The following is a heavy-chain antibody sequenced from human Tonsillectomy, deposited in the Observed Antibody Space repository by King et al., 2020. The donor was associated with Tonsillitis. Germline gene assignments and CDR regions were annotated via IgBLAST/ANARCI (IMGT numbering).Heavy chain of an antibody. Sequence: VQLVESGGGFVQPGGSLRLSCAASGFTFSSYLMHWVRQALGKGLVLVSRINSAGSRTRYADSVKGRFTISRDNAKNTLYLQMNSLRAEDTAVYYCARDPYYDFWSGYYTYYYYYGMDVWGQGTTVTVSS. V-gene: IGHV3-74*01. CDR3: ARDPYYDFWSGYYTYYYYYGMDV. CDR1: GFTFSSYL. CDR2: INSAGSRT. D-gene: IGHD3-3*01. J-gene: IGHJ6*02.